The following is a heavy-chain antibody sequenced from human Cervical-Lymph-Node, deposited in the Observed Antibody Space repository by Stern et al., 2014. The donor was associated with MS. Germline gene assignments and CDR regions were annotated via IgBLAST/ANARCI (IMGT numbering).Heavy chain of an antibody. CDR3: ARADGDYYYYYGMDV. V-gene: IGHV3-72*01. J-gene: IGHJ6*02. Sequence: EVQLVESGGGLVQPGGSLRLSCAASGFTFSDHYMDWVRQAPGKGLEWVGRTRNKANSYTTEYAASVKGRFTISRDDSKNSLYLQRNSLKTEDTAVYYCARADGDYYYYYGMDVWGQGTTVTVSS. CDR2: TRNKANSYTT. CDR1: GFTFSDHY. D-gene: IGHD4-17*01.